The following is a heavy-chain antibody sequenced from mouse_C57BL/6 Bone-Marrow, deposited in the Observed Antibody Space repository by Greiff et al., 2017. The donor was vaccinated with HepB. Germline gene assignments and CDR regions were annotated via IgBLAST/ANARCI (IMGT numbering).Heavy chain of an antibody. D-gene: IGHD2-4*01. CDR3: ARGGYYEAMDY. J-gene: IGHJ4*01. V-gene: IGHV5-17*01. Sequence: EVKLQESGGGLVKPGGSLKLSCAASGFTFSDYGMHWVRQAPEKGLEWVAYISSGSSTIYYADTVKSRFTISRDNAKNTLFLQMTSLRSEDTAMYYCARGGYYEAMDYWGQGTSVTVSS. CDR1: GFTFSDYG. CDR2: ISSGSSTI.